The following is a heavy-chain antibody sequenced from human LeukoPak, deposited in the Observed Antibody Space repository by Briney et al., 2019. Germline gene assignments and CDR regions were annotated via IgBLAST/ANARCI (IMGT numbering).Heavy chain of an antibody. D-gene: IGHD5-18*01. CDR3: ARGSVTAMDSDSFDY. CDR1: GFTVSSNY. J-gene: IGHJ4*02. CDR2: IYSGGST. Sequence: PGGSLRLSCAASGFTVSSNYMSWVRQAPGKGLEWVSVIYSGGSTYYADSVKGRFTTSRDNSKNTLYLQMNSLGAEDTAVYYCARGSVTAMDSDSFDYWGQGTLVTVSS. V-gene: IGHV3-53*01.